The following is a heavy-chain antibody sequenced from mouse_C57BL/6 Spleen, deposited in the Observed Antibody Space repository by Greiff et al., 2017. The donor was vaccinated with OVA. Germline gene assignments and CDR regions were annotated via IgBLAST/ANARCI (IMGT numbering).Heavy chain of an antibody. Sequence: VQLQQSGAELVRPGASVKLSCKASGYTFTDYYINWVKQRPGQGLEWIARIYPGSGNTYYNEKFKGKATLTAEKSSSTAYMQLSSLTSEDSAVYFCARSRSNYDFDYWGQGTTLTVSS. J-gene: IGHJ2*01. V-gene: IGHV1-76*01. CDR1: GYTFTDYY. CDR2: IYPGSGNT. CDR3: ARSRSNYDFDY. D-gene: IGHD2-5*01.